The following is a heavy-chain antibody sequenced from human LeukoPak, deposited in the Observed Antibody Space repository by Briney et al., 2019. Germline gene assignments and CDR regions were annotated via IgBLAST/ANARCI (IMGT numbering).Heavy chain of an antibody. CDR1: GYSFTSYW. J-gene: IGHJ4*02. Sequence: GESLKIPCKGSGYSFTSYWIGWVRQMPGKGLEWMGIIYPGDSDTRYSPSFQGQVTISADKSISTAYLQWSSLKASDTAMYYCAKAHVDTAMVTTPGFDYWGQGTLVTVSS. CDR2: IYPGDSDT. CDR3: AKAHVDTAMVTTPGFDY. D-gene: IGHD5-18*01. V-gene: IGHV5-51*01.